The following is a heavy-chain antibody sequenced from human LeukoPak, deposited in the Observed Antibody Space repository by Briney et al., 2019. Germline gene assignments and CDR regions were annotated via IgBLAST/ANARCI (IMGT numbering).Heavy chain of an antibody. J-gene: IGHJ4*02. CDR2: ISRSGSTK. V-gene: IGHV3-11*04. Sequence: PGGSLGLSCAASGFTFSDYNMRWIRQAPGKGLEWVSSISRSGSTKYYADSVKGRFTISRDNAKNSLFLQMNSLRAEDTAVYYCTKLATAYWGQGTLVTVSS. CDR3: TKLATAY. CDR1: GFTFSDYN. D-gene: IGHD5-24*01.